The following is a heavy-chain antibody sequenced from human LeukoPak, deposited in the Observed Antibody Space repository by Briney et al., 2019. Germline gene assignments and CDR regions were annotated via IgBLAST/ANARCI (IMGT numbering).Heavy chain of an antibody. J-gene: IGHJ4*02. V-gene: IGHV3-23*01. CDR1: GFTFSSYA. D-gene: IGHD2-2*01. CDR2: ISRSGGSR. CDR3: AHGRGGVVSVAMDY. Sequence: GGSLRLSCAASGFTFSSYAMSWVRQAPGKGLEWVSSISRSGGSRYYPDSVKGRFTISRDISKNTYYLQMNSLRAEDTALYYCAHGRGGVVSVAMDYWGQGILVTVSS.